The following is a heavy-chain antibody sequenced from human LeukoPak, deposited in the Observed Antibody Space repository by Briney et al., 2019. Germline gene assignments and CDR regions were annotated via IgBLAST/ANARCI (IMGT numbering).Heavy chain of an antibody. CDR1: GFTFSDYY. Sequence: GGSLRLSCAASGFTFSDYYMSWIRQAPGKGLEWVSYISSSISTIYYADSVKGRFTISRDNSKNSLYLQMNSLRTEDTALYYCAKDIDSSGPLDYWGQGTLVTVSS. J-gene: IGHJ4*02. CDR2: ISSSISTI. CDR3: AKDIDSSGPLDY. D-gene: IGHD6-25*01. V-gene: IGHV3-11*01.